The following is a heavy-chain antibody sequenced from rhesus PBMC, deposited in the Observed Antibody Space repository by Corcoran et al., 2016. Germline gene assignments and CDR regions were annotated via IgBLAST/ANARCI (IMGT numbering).Heavy chain of an antibody. D-gene: IGHD3-3*01. CDR3: ARVFFRRFDV. Sequence: QVKLQQWGEGLVKPSETLSLTCAVYRGSISGYYWCWTRQPPGKGLEWIGNIDGHSASTNYHPSLKNRVTISKDTSKNQFSLKLSSVTAADTAVYYCARVFFRRFDVWGPGVLVTVSS. V-gene: IGHV4-73*01. J-gene: IGHJ5-1*01. CDR2: IDGHSAST. CDR1: RGSISGYY.